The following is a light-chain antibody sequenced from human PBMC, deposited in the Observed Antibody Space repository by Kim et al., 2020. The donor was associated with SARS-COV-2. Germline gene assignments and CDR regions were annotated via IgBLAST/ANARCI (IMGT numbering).Light chain of an antibody. J-gene: IGLJ3*02. V-gene: IGLV7-46*01. CDR2: DTG. CDR1: TGGVASGHY. Sequence: PGRTVTLTFGARTGGVASGHYPYWLPQKPGQAPRTMIYDTGNKHSWAPARFSGSRLGGKAALTLSGAQPEDEADYYCFLSYSGARVFGGGTQLTVL. CDR3: FLSYSGARV.